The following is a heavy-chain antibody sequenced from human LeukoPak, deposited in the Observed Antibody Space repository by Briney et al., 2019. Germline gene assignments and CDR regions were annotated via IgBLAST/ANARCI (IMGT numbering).Heavy chain of an antibody. Sequence: GGSLRLSCAASGFTFSSYAMHWVRQAPSKGLEWVAVISYDGSNKYHVDSVKGRFTISRDNSKSTLYLQMNSLRAEDTAVYYCAKLQLGYYYMDVWGKGTTVTISS. CDR3: AKLQLGYYYMDV. CDR1: GFTFSSYA. V-gene: IGHV3-30*18. D-gene: IGHD5-18*01. J-gene: IGHJ6*03. CDR2: ISYDGSNK.